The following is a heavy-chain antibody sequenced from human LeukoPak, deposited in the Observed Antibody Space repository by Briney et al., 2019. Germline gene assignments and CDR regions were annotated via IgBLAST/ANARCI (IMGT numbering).Heavy chain of an antibody. D-gene: IGHD6-25*01. Sequence: GGSLRLSCAASGFTFSSYAMHWVRQAPGKGLEWVAVISYDGSNKYYAGSVKGRFTISRDNSKNTLYLQMNSLRAEDTAVYYRARDQADDAFDIWGQGTMVTVSS. CDR3: ARDQADDAFDI. V-gene: IGHV3-30*04. CDR1: GFTFSSYA. CDR2: ISYDGSNK. J-gene: IGHJ3*02.